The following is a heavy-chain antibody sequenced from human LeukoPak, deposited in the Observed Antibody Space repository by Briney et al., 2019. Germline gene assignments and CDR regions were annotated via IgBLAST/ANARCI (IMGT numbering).Heavy chain of an antibody. CDR1: GGSISSSSYY. Sequence: SESLSLTCTVSGGSISSSSYYWGWIRQPPGKGLEWIGRIYYSRTTHYNPTLKSRVTISVDTSKTQFSLKLSSVTAADTAVYCCATLYYDVLAGYSDPFDYWGQGTLVTVSS. CDR3: ATLYYDVLAGYSDPFDY. J-gene: IGHJ4*02. D-gene: IGHD3-9*01. V-gene: IGHV4-39*01. CDR2: IYYSRTT.